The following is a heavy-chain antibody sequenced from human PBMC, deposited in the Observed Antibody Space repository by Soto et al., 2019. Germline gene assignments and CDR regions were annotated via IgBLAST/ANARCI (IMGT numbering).Heavy chain of an antibody. J-gene: IGHJ4*02. V-gene: IGHV4-39*01. CDR1: GGSISSSSYY. Sequence: QLQLQESGPGLVKPSESLSLTYTVSGGSISSSSYYWGCIRQPPGKGLEWIGSIYYSGSTYYNPSLKSRVTISVDTSKNQFSLKLSSVTAADTAVYYCARHTPAISISDHWGQGTLVTVSS. D-gene: IGHD2-15*01. CDR3: ARHTPAISISDH. CDR2: IYYSGST.